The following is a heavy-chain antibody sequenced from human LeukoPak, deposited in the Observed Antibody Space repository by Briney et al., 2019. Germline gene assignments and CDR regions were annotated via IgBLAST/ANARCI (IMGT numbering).Heavy chain of an antibody. CDR3: ARPKGLYYFDY. V-gene: IGHV3-30-3*01. CDR1: GFTFSSYA. CDR2: ISYDGSNK. D-gene: IGHD3-16*01. J-gene: IGHJ4*02. Sequence: PGGSLRLSCAASGFTFSSYAMHWVRQAPGKGLEWVAVISYDGSNKYYADSVEGRFTISRDNSKNTLYLQMNSLRAEDTAVYYCARPKGLYYFDYWGQGTLVTVSS.